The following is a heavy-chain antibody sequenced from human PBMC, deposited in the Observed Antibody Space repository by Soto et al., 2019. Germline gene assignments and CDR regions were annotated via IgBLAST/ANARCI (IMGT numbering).Heavy chain of an antibody. J-gene: IGHJ4*02. CDR1: GFGFSTFS. D-gene: IGHD6-19*01. Sequence: EVQLVESGGGLVKPGGSLRLSCAASGFGFSTFSINWVRQAPGKGLEWLSSISSHGRDIFYADSVKGRFTISRDNAKDSLHLQMNSLTGEDSAVYYCARGAALAGKLDLWGQGTLVTVSS. CDR2: ISSHGRDI. V-gene: IGHV3-21*06. CDR3: ARGAALAGKLDL.